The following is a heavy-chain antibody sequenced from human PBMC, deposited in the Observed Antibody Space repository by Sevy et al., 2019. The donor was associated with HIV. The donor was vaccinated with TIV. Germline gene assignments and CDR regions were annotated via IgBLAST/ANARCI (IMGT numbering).Heavy chain of an antibody. J-gene: IGHJ4*02. CDR2: IKQDGSEK. V-gene: IGHV3-7*03. Sequence: GGSLRLSCAASGFTFSSYWMSWVRQAPGKGLEWVANIKQDGSEKYYVDSVKGRFTISRDNAKNSLYLQMNSLRAEDTAVYYCARDHSIAARPTYFDHWGQGTLVTVSS. CDR3: ARDHSIAARPTYFDH. CDR1: GFTFSSYW. D-gene: IGHD6-6*01.